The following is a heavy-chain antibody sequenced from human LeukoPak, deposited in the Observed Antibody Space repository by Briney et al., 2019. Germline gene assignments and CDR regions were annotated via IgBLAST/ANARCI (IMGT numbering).Heavy chain of an antibody. J-gene: IGHJ4*02. V-gene: IGHV4-34*01. CDR1: GVSFSGYY. Sequence: PSETLSLTCAVYGVSFSGYYWSWIRQPPGKGLEWIGEINHSGSTNYNPSLKSRVTISVDTSKKQLSLKLSSVTAADTAVYYCARQPMVRGRADYWGQGTLVTVSS. D-gene: IGHD3-10*01. CDR2: INHSGST. CDR3: ARQPMVRGRADY.